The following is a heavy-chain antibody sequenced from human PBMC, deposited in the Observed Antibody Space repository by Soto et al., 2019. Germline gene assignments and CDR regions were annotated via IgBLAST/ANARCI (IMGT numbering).Heavy chain of an antibody. CDR1: GYTFTRYY. D-gene: IGHD6-6*01. CDR3: ARGEQLVQLDYYYGMDV. CDR2: INPSGGST. V-gene: IGHV1-46*01. Sequence: GASVKVSCKASGYTFTRYYMHWVRQAPGQGLEWMGIINPSGGSTSYAQKFQGRVTMTRDTSTSTVYMELSSLRSEDTAVYYCARGEQLVQLDYYYGMDVWGQGTTVTVSS. J-gene: IGHJ6*02.